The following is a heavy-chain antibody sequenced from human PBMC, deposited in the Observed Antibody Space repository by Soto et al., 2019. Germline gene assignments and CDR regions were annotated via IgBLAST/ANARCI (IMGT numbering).Heavy chain of an antibody. J-gene: IGHJ6*02. CDR1: GYTFSGYY. CDR3: ARDFVVFAIIKLSYGLDV. CDR2: INPNSGGT. D-gene: IGHD2-21*01. V-gene: IGHV1-2*02. Sequence: ASVKVSCKASGYTFSGYYMHWVRQAPGQGLEWMGWINPNSGGTNYAQKFQGRVTMTRDTSISTAYMELSSLTSDDTAVYYCARDFVVFAIIKLSYGLDVWGQGSTVTVSS.